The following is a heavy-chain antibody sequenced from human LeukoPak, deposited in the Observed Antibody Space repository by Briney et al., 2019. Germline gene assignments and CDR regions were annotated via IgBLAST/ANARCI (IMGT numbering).Heavy chain of an antibody. Sequence: SETLSLTCTVSGCSISSNNYFWGWIRQPPGKGLEWIGTFYYSGITYHNPSLRSRVTISVETSKNQFSLKLSSVTAADTAVYYCARLGTAMVLIDYWGQGTLVTVSS. CDR1: GCSISSNNYF. V-gene: IGHV4-39*01. D-gene: IGHD5-18*01. J-gene: IGHJ4*02. CDR2: FYYSGIT. CDR3: ARLGTAMVLIDY.